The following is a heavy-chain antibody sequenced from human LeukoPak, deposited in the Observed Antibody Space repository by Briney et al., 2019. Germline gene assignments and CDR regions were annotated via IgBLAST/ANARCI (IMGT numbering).Heavy chain of an antibody. V-gene: IGHV3-23*01. Sequence: PGGSLRLSCAASGFTFNTYAMSWVRQAPGKGLEWVSAISDSGGSAYYADSVKGRFTISRDNSKNTLYLQMNSLKSEDTAVYYCVTEVSGSFPTWGQGTLVTVSS. J-gene: IGHJ4*02. CDR2: ISDSGGSA. CDR1: GFTFNTYA. D-gene: IGHD1-26*01. CDR3: VTEVSGSFPT.